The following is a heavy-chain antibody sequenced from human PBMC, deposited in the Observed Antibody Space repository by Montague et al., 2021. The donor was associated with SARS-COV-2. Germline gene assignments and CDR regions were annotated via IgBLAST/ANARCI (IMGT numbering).Heavy chain of an antibody. Sequence: SETLSLTCTVSGGSITSYYWSWIRQPAGKGLECIGLIYTSGSTNXXPSLKSRVTMSVDTSRKQFSLKLSSVTAADMAVYYCARQKMGSVTIFGVVMHDRWFDPWGQGALVTVSS. CDR3: ARQKMGSVTIFGVVMHDRWFDP. CDR2: IYTSGST. D-gene: IGHD3-3*01. V-gene: IGHV4-4*07. J-gene: IGHJ5*02. CDR1: GGSITSYY.